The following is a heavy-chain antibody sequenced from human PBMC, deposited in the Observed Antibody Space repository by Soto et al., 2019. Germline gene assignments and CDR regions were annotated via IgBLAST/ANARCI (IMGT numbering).Heavy chain of an antibody. V-gene: IGHV4-34*01. Sequence: SETLSLTCAVYGGSFSGYYWSWIRQPPGKGLEWIGEINHSGSTNYNPSLKSRVTISVDTSKNQFSLKLSSVTAADTAVYYGARGGGITIFGGLDYWGQGTLVTVSS. CDR2: INHSGST. D-gene: IGHD3-3*01. J-gene: IGHJ4*02. CDR1: GGSFSGYY. CDR3: ARGGGITIFGGLDY.